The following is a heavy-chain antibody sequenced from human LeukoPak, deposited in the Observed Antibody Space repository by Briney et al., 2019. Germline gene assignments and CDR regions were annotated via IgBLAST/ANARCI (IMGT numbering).Heavy chain of an antibody. CDR2: INTYNGNT. CDR1: GYTFTNYG. CDR3: ARESELVNAFDI. D-gene: IGHD1-26*01. J-gene: IGHJ3*02. Sequence: GASMKVSCKASGYTFTNYGITWVRQAPGQGLEWMGWINTYNGNTNYAQKLQGRVTMTTDTSTSTAYMELRSLRSDDTAVYYCARESELVNAFDIWGQGTMVTVSS. V-gene: IGHV1-18*01.